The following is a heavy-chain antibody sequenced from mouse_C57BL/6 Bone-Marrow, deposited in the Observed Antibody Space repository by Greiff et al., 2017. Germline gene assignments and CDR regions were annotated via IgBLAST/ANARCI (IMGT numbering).Heavy chain of an antibody. CDR3: ARPGISPFDY. J-gene: IGHJ2*01. Sequence: QVQLQQPGAELVRPGTSVKLSCKASGYTFTSYWMHWVKQRPGQGLEWIGVIDPSDSYTNYNQKFKGKATLTVDTSSSTAYMQLSSLTSEDSAVYYCARPGISPFDYWGQGTTLTVSS. D-gene: IGHD1-1*01. V-gene: IGHV1-59*01. CDR1: GYTFTSYW. CDR2: IDPSDSYT.